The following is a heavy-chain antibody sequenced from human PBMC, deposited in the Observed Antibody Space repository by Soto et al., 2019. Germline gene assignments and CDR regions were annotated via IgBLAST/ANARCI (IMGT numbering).Heavy chain of an antibody. D-gene: IGHD2-21*02. CDR3: ARDREVTSYPYGSYFDY. Sequence: GGSLRLSCAASGFTFSSYSMNWVRQAPGKGLEWVSSISSSSSYIYYADSVKGRFTISRDNAKNSLYLQMNSLRAEDTAVYYCARDREVTSYPYGSYFDYWAQGTLVTVSS. CDR1: GFTFSSYS. J-gene: IGHJ4*02. V-gene: IGHV3-21*01. CDR2: ISSSSSYI.